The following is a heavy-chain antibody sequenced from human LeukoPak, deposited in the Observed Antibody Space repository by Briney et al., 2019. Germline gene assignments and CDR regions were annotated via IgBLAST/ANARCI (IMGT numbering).Heavy chain of an antibody. D-gene: IGHD2-2*01. J-gene: IGHJ6*02. CDR3: ATRMYCSSTSCYGDYYYYGMDV. CDR2: IDPSDSYT. V-gene: IGHV5-10-1*01. Sequence: GESLQISCKGSGYSFTSYWISWVRQMPGKGLEWMGRIDPSDSYTNYSPSFQGHVTISADKSISTAYLQWSSLKASDTAMYYCATRMYCSSTSCYGDYYYYGMDVWGQGTTVTVSS. CDR1: GYSFTSYW.